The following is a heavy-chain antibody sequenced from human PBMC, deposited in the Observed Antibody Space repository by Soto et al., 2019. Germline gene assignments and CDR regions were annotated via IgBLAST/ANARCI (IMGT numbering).Heavy chain of an antibody. CDR2: ISAYNGNT. D-gene: IGHD3-9*01. CDR3: ARDGPYYDILTGQRPYYYYYMDV. V-gene: IGHV1-18*01. CDR1: GYTFTSYG. J-gene: IGHJ6*03. Sequence: ASVKVSCKASGYTFTSYGISWVRQAPGQGLEWKGWISAYNGNTNYPQKLQGRVTMTTDTSTSTAYMELRSLRSDDTAVYYCARDGPYYDILTGQRPYYYYYMDVWGKGTTVTVPS.